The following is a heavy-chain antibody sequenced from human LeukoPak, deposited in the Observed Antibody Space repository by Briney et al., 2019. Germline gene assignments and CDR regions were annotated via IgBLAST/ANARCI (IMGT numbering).Heavy chain of an antibody. CDR1: GFTFSSSA. Sequence: GGSLRLSCAVSGFTFSSSAMSWVRQAPGKGLEWVSGISGSSGSTNYADSVKGRFTTSRDKSKNTLHLQMNSLRAEDTAVYYCAKSYYYDSSGQYYFDHWGQGTLVTVSS. V-gene: IGHV3-23*01. CDR2: ISGSSGST. CDR3: AKSYYYDSSGQYYFDH. D-gene: IGHD3-22*01. J-gene: IGHJ4*02.